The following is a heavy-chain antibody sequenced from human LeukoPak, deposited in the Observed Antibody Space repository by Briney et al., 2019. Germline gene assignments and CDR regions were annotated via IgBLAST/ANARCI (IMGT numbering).Heavy chain of an antibody. D-gene: IGHD5-24*01. Sequence: GRSLRLSCSASGFTFSGFGMHWVRQAPGKGLEWVANIKQDGSEKYYVDSVKGRFTISRDNAKNSLYLQMNSLRAEDTAVYYCASDRAPPESWYFDLWGRGTLVTVSS. CDR3: ASDRAPPESWYFDL. CDR1: GFTFSGFG. J-gene: IGHJ2*01. V-gene: IGHV3-7*01. CDR2: IKQDGSEK.